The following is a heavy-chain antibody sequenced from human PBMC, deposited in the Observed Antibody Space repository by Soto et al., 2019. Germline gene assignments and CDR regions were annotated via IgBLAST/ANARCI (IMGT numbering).Heavy chain of an antibody. Sequence: GVLRLSCAASGFTFSTYAMSWVRQAPGKGLEWVSSISGGGNTYYADSVKGHLTISRDNSKNTLYLQMNSLRAEDTAVYYCAKGGLNVYDYWGQGTLVTVS. CDR3: AKGGLNVYDY. D-gene: IGHD1-20*01. J-gene: IGHJ4*02. V-gene: IGHV3-23*01. CDR2: ISGGGNT. CDR1: GFTFSTYA.